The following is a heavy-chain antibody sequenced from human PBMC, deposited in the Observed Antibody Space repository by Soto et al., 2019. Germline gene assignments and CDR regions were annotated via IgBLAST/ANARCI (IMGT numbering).Heavy chain of an antibody. J-gene: IGHJ5*01. CDR3: AMSRSGILDS. CDR1: GGSISSYY. V-gene: IGHV4-4*07. D-gene: IGHD6-19*01. CDR2: IYTSGST. Sequence: SATLSLTCTVSGGSISSYYWSWIRQPAGKGLEWIGRIYTSGSTNYNPSLKSRVTMSVDTSKNQFSLKLNSVTAADTAMYYCAMSRSGILDSWGQGTLVTVSS.